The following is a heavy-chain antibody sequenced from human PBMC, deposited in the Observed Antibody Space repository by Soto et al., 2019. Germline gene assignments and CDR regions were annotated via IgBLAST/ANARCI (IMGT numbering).Heavy chain of an antibody. CDR1: GITFNSYS. Sequence: GGSLRLSCAASGITFNSYSMNWVRQAPGKGLEWVSSISSVSTYIYYADSVKGRFTISRDNAKNSLYLQMNSLRAEDTAVYYCAREQDYYYYGMDVWGQGTTVTVSS. CDR3: AREQDYYYYGMDV. V-gene: IGHV3-21*01. CDR2: ISSVSTYI. J-gene: IGHJ6*02.